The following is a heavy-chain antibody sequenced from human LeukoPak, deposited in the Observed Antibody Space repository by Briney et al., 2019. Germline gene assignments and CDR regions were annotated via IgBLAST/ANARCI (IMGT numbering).Heavy chain of an antibody. D-gene: IGHD3-16*01. J-gene: IGHJ4*02. V-gene: IGHV3-11*01. Sequence: GGSLRLSCAASGFTFSSYAMSWIRQAPGKGLECVSYISNTGGTTHYADSVRGRFTIFRDNTKNLLYLQMNSLRAEDTAVYYCARGTFGGVTFDYWGQGTLVAVSS. CDR1: GFTFSSYA. CDR2: ISNTGGTT. CDR3: ARGTFGGVTFDY.